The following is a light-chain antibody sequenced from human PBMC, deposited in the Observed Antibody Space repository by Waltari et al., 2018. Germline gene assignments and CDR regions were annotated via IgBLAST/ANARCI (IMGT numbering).Light chain of an antibody. CDR3: QQYNIWPYT. J-gene: IGKJ2*01. CDR1: QSISNW. Sequence: DIQMTQSPSTLSASVGDRVTITCRASQSISNWLAWYQQKPGKAPKVLIYKSFTLQSGVPSRCSGSGSETEFILTSSSLQPDDFATYYFQQYNIWPYTFGQGTTLEI. CDR2: KSF. V-gene: IGKV1-5*03.